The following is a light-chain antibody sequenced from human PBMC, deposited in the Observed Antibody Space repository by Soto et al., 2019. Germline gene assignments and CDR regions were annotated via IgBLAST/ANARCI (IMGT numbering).Light chain of an antibody. CDR1: QRIDRY. CDR3: QQYKDDAWT. J-gene: IGKJ1*01. V-gene: IGKV1-5*01. Sequence: DIQLTQSPSTLSASVGDRVTITCRASQRIDRYLAWYQQKPGKAPKLLVYDASTLEGGVPSRFSGSGSATEFTLTISSLQPDDFATYYCQQYKDDAWTFGQGTRVEFK. CDR2: DAS.